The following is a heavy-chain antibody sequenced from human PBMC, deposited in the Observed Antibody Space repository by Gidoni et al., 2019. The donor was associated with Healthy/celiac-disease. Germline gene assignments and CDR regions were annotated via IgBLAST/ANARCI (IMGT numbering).Heavy chain of an antibody. D-gene: IGHD1-7*01. CDR1: GYTCTSYV. J-gene: IGHJ4*02. CDR2: ISAYNGNK. Sequence: QVQLVQSGAEVKKPGASVTDYCKASGYTCTSYVISWVRQSPLQGLEWMGWISAYNGNKNYAQKIQGRVTMTTNTSTSTAYMELRSLRSDATALYYFAMEWNYGGDYWGQGTLVTVSS. V-gene: IGHV1-18*01. CDR3: AMEWNYGGDY.